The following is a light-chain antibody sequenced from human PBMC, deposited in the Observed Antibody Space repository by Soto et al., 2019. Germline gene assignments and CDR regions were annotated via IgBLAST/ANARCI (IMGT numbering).Light chain of an antibody. V-gene: IGKV3-11*01. CDR1: QSFRGL. J-gene: IGKJ5*01. CDR2: DAY. Sequence: EVVFTQSPVPPSLSPGERATLSCRASQSFRGLLAWYQQKPGQAPRLLIYDAYNRATGIPPRFSGSGSGTDFTLTISSLEPEDSAVYYCQQRHAWPITFGQGTRREIK. CDR3: QQRHAWPIT.